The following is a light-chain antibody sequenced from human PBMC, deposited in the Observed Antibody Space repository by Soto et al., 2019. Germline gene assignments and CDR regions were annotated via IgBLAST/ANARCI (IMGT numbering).Light chain of an antibody. CDR1: QSVSSN. J-gene: IGKJ1*01. V-gene: IGKV3-15*01. Sequence: EIVMTQSPATLSVSPGERATLSCRASQSVSSNLAWYQQKPGQTPSLLIYDASTRATGIPASFSGSGSGTDLTLTSSSPQSEDFEVYYWQHYNTWCTFGQGTKVEIK. CDR2: DAS. CDR3: QHYNTWCT.